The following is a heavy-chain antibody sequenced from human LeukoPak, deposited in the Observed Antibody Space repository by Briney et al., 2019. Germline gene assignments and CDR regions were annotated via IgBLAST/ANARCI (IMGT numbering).Heavy chain of an antibody. D-gene: IGHD5-18*01. CDR2: IIPILGIA. V-gene: IGHV1-69*10. J-gene: IGHJ4*02. CDR3: ARDGYSYGYVMDY. CDR1: GYTFTSCA. Sequence: GASVKVSCKASGYTFTSCAMHWVRQAPGQRLEWMGWIIPILGIANYAQKFQGRVTITADKSTSTAYMELSSLRSEDTAVYYCARDGYSYGYVMDYWGQGTLVTVSS.